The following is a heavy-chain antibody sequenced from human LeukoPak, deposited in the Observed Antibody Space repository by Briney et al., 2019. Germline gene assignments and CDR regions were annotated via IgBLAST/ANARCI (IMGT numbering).Heavy chain of an antibody. Sequence: GESLKISCKGSGYSFTSYWIGWVRQMPGKGLEWMGIIYPGDSDTRYSPSFQGQVTISADKSISTAYLQWSSLKASDTAMYYCARLYYDNSGYTMDGMDVWGQGTTVTVSS. D-gene: IGHD3-22*01. CDR3: ARLYYDNSGYTMDGMDV. CDR2: IYPGDSDT. V-gene: IGHV5-51*01. CDR1: GYSFTSYW. J-gene: IGHJ6*02.